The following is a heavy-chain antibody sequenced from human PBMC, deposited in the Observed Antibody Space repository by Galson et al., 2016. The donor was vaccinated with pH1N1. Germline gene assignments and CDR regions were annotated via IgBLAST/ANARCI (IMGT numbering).Heavy chain of an antibody. D-gene: IGHD3-16*01. CDR3: RGLNDN. V-gene: IGHV3-15*01. Sequence: SLRLSCAASGFTFSNAWMGWVRQAPGKGLEWVGRIKSKTDGGTTDYAAPVKSRFTLSRDDSKNTLYLQMNSLKIEDTAVYYCRGLNDNWGQGTLVTVSS. CDR1: GFTFSNAW. J-gene: IGHJ4*02. CDR2: IKSKTDGGTT.